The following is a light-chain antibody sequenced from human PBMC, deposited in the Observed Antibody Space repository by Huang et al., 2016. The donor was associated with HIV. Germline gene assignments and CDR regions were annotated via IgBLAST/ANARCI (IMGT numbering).Light chain of an antibody. J-gene: IGKJ5*01. CDR3: QQSYSTPIT. CDR1: QSISNY. CDR2: AAS. V-gene: IGKV1-39*01. Sequence: DIQMTQSPSSLSASVGDRVTITCRASQSISNYLNWYQQKPGKAHKRLIYAASSLQSGVPSSFSGIGSGTDFTLTISSLQPEDFATCYCQQSYSTPITFGQGTRLEIK.